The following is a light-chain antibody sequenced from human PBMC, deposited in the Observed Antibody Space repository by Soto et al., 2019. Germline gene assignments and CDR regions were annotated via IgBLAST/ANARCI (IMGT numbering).Light chain of an antibody. Sequence: QSALTQPRSVSGSPGQSVTISCTGTSSDVGDYNYVSWYQQYPGKAPKLVIYDVSKRPSGVPDRFSGSKSGNTASLTISGLQAEDGADYYGCSFAGSYTFWVFGGGTKLTVL. V-gene: IGLV2-11*01. J-gene: IGLJ3*02. CDR2: DVS. CDR3: CSFAGSYTFWV. CDR1: SSDVGDYNY.